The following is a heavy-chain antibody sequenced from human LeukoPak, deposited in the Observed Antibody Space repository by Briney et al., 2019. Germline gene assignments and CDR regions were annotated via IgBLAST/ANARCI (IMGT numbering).Heavy chain of an antibody. CDR2: IYYSGST. CDR1: GGSLSSYY. Sequence: SETLSLTCTVSGGSLSSYYWSWIRQPPGKGLEWIGYIYYSGSTNYAPSLKSRVTISVDTSKNQFSLKLSSVTAADTAVYYCARDVGGWFDPWGQGTLVTVSS. D-gene: IGHD2-15*01. J-gene: IGHJ5*02. V-gene: IGHV4-59*01. CDR3: ARDVGGWFDP.